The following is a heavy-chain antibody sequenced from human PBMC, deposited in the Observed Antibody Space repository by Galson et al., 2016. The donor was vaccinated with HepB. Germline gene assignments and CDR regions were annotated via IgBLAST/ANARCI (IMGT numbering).Heavy chain of an antibody. CDR1: GFTFSSFS. V-gene: IGHV3-30*04. D-gene: IGHD4-23*01. Sequence: SLRLSCAASGFTFSSFSMHWVRQALGKGLEWVAAISHDGVNKYYADSVKGRFIISRDNSKNMLFVEMDSLRVEDTAVYYCARLWGYGGNSVWNNGMDVWGQGSKVSVSS. CDR3: ARLWGYGGNSVWNNGMDV. J-gene: IGHJ6*02. CDR2: ISHDGVNK.